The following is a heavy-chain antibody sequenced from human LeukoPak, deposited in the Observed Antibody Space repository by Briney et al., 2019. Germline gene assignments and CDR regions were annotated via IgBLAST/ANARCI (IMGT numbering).Heavy chain of an antibody. CDR2: INHSGST. CDR1: GGSISNTNW. Sequence: SETLSLTCGVSGGSISNTNWWTWVRQPPGKGLEWIGEINHSGSTNYNPSLKSRVTISVDTSKNQFSLKLSSVTATDTAVYYCARHEAQDFDYWGQGTLVTVSS. V-gene: IGHV4/OR15-8*01. J-gene: IGHJ4*02. CDR3: ARHEAQDFDY.